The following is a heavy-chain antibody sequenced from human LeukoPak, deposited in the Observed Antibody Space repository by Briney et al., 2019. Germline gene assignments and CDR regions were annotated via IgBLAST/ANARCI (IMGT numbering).Heavy chain of an antibody. CDR3: ARAVVPAAIADY. Sequence: ASVKVSCKASGYTFTGYYMHWVRQAPGQGLEWMGWINPNSGGTNYAQKFQGRVNMTRDTSISTAYMELSRLRSDDTAVYYCARAVVPAAIADYWGQGTLVTVSS. J-gene: IGHJ4*02. V-gene: IGHV1-2*02. CDR2: INPNSGGT. CDR1: GYTFTGYY. D-gene: IGHD2-2*01.